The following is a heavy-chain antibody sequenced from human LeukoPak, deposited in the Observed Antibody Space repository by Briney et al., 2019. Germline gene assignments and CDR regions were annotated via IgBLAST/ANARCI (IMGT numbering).Heavy chain of an antibody. CDR1: GFTFSNYA. V-gene: IGHV3-30*03. Sequence: GGSLRLSCAGSGFTFSNYAIHWVRQPPGRGLEWVAVISHDGSSKSYADSVKGRFTISRDTSENTLSLVLSSLRIEDTAVYYCAREAFYGSGSYFGYFDYWGQGTLVTVSS. CDR3: AREAFYGSGSYFGYFDY. J-gene: IGHJ4*02. D-gene: IGHD3-10*01. CDR2: ISHDGSSK.